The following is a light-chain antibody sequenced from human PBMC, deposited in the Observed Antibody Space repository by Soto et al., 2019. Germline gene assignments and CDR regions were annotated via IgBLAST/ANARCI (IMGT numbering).Light chain of an antibody. Sequence: QSVLTQPPSVSGTPGQRVTISCSGSSSNIGSNTVHWYQHLPGTAPKLLIYSTDQRPSGVPERFSGSQSGTAASLAISGLQSEDESDYYCAAWDDGLSEYVFATGTKVTVL. CDR3: AAWDDGLSEYV. CDR2: STD. J-gene: IGLJ1*01. CDR1: SSNIGSNT. V-gene: IGLV1-44*01.